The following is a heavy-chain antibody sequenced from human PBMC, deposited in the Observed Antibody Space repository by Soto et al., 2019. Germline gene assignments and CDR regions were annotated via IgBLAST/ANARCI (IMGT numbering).Heavy chain of an antibody. D-gene: IGHD2-15*01. CDR1: GFTFSSYW. J-gene: IGHJ4*02. CDR3: ARSTPGGNFDY. Sequence: GGSLRLSCAASGFTFSSYWMSWVRQAPGKGLEWVANIKQDGSEKYYVDSVKGRFTIFRDNAKNSLYLQMNSLRAEDTAVYYCARSTPGGNFDYWGQGTLVTVSS. CDR2: IKQDGSEK. V-gene: IGHV3-7*01.